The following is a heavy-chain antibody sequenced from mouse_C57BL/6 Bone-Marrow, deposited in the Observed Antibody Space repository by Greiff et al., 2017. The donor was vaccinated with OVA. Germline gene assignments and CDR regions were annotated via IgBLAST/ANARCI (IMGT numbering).Heavy chain of an antibody. CDR2: IYPGDGDT. CDR3: ARRDCYGNSQEFAY. Sequence: QVQLQQSGPELVKPGASVKISCKASGYAFSSSWMNWVKQRPGQGLEWIGRIYPGDGDTNYNGKFKGKATLTADKSSSTAYMQLRSLTSEDSAVYVCARRDCYGNSQEFAYWGQGTLVTVSA. D-gene: IGHD1-1*01. V-gene: IGHV1-82*01. CDR1: GYAFSSSW. J-gene: IGHJ3*01.